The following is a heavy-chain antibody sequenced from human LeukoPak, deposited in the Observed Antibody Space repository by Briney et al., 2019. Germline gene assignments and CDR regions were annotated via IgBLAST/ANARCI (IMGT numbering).Heavy chain of an antibody. J-gene: IGHJ4*02. CDR3: AKGYYDFWSGGSIDY. Sequence: GRSLRLSCAASGFTFDDYAMHWVPQAPGKGLEWVSGISWNSGSIGYADSVKGRFTISRDNAKNSLYLQMNSLRAEDMALYYCAKGYYDFWSGGSIDYWGQGTLVTVSS. V-gene: IGHV3-9*03. D-gene: IGHD3-3*01. CDR2: ISWNSGSI. CDR1: GFTFDDYA.